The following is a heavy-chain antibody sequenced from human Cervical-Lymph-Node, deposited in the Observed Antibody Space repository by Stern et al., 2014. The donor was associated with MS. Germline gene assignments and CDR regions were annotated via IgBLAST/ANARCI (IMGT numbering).Heavy chain of an antibody. Sequence: VQLVESGPGLVKPSQTLSLTCTVSGGSISSVAYYWSWIRQPVGKGLEWIGRMYTSGSTNYNPSLKSRVTISVDPSKSQFSLKLSSVTAADTAVYYCARLRGRYYFDYWGQGTLVTVSS. CDR3: ARLRGRYYFDY. V-gene: IGHV4-61*02. J-gene: IGHJ4*02. D-gene: IGHD2-2*01. CDR1: GGSISSVAYY. CDR2: MYTSGST.